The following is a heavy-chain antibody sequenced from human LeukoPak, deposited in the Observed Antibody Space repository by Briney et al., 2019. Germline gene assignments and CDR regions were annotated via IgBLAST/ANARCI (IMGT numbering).Heavy chain of an antibody. J-gene: IGHJ4*02. CDR1: GFTFSSYT. Sequence: PGGSLRLSCAASGFTFSSYTMNWARQAPGKGLQWVSSISSSGSLIYYADSVKGRFTISRDNAENSLYLQMNSLRAEDTAVYYCASSVVSGYWGQGTLVTVSS. V-gene: IGHV3-21*01. CDR2: ISSSGSLI. CDR3: ASSVVSGY. D-gene: IGHD4-23*01.